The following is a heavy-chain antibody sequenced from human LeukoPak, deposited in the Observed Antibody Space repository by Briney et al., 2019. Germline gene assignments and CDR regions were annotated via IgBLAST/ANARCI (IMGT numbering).Heavy chain of an antibody. CDR1: GGTFSSYA. Sequence: PWASVKVSCKASGGTFSSYAISWVRQATGQGLEWMGWMNPNSGNTGYAQKFQGRVTMTKDTSISTAYMELSSLRSEDTAVYYCARGHYDSSDYYTFDYWGQGTLVTVSS. CDR2: MNPNSGNT. V-gene: IGHV1-8*02. J-gene: IGHJ4*02. CDR3: ARGHYDSSDYYTFDY. D-gene: IGHD3-22*01.